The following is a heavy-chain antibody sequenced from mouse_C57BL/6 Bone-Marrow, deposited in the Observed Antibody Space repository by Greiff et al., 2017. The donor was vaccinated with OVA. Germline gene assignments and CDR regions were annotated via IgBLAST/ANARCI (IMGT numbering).Heavy chain of an antibody. CDR2: MNPGSGGT. D-gene: IGHD2-4*01. V-gene: IGHV1-54*01. J-gene: IGHJ2*02. Sequence: VQLQQSGAELVRPGTSVKVSCKASGYAFTNYLIEWVKQRPGQGLEWIGVMNPGSGGTNYNDKFKGKATLTAEKSSSTAYMQLSSLTSEDSAVYFCARIPYDYHGGFDYWGQGTSLTVSS. CDR3: ARIPYDYHGGFDY. CDR1: GYAFTNYL.